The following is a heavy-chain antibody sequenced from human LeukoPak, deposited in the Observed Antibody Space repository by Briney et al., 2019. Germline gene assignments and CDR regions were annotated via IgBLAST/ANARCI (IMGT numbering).Heavy chain of an antibody. D-gene: IGHD3-10*01. CDR2: ISAYNGNT. CDR1: GYTFTSCG. J-gene: IGHJ5*02. CDR3: ARCETVLLWFGELSDPRWFDP. V-gene: IGHV1-18*01. Sequence: GASVKVSCKASGYTFTSCGISWVRQAPGQGLEWMGWISAYNGNTNYAQKLQGRVTMTTDTSTSTAYMELRSLRSDDTAVYYCARCETVLLWFGELSDPRWFDPWGQGTLVTVSS.